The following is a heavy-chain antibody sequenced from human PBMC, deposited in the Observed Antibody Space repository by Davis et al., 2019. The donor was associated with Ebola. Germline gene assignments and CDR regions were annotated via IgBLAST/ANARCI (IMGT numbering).Heavy chain of an antibody. D-gene: IGHD5-12*01. CDR2: IYSGGST. Sequence: GGSLRLSCAASGFTFSGSAMHWVRQAPGKGLEWVSVIYSGGSTYYADSVKGRFTISRHNSKNTLYLQMNSLRAEDTAVYYCARVVATVQAFDIWGQGTMVTVSS. J-gene: IGHJ3*02. CDR1: GFTFSGSA. V-gene: IGHV3-53*04. CDR3: ARVVATVQAFDI.